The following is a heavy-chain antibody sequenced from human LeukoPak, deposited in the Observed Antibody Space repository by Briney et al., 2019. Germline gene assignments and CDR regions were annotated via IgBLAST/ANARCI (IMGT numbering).Heavy chain of an antibody. J-gene: IGHJ4*02. D-gene: IGHD3-22*01. CDR3: ARFCHDTSGPKSYFDY. V-gene: IGHV4-34*01. CDR1: GGSFSGYY. Sequence: WETLSLTCAVYGGSFSGYYWSWIRQPPGKGLEWIGEINHSGSTNYNPSLKSRVTMSVDTSKNQFSLKLSSVTAADTAVYYCARFCHDTSGPKSYFDYWGQGTLVTVSS. CDR2: INHSGST.